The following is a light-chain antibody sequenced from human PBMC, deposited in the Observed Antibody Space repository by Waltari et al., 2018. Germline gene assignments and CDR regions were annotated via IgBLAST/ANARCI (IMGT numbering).Light chain of an antibody. J-gene: IGLJ3*02. V-gene: IGLV1-51*01. CDR3: GTWDSSLSAVV. CDR2: GNN. Sequence: QSVLTQPPSVSAAPGQKVTISCSGTRFNIGNNYVSWYQQLPGTPPKLLISGNNKRPSGIPDRFSGSKSGTSATLGITGLQTGDEADYYCGTWDSSLSAVVFGGGTKLTVL. CDR1: RFNIGNNY.